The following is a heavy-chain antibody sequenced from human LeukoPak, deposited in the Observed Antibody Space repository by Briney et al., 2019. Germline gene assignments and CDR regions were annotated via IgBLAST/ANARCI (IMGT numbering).Heavy chain of an antibody. D-gene: IGHD6-13*01. V-gene: IGHV3-11*04. Sequence: GGSLRLSCAASGFTFSDYYMSWIRQAPGKGLEWVSYISSSGSTIYYADSVKGRFTISRDNSKNTLYLQMNSLRAEDTAVYYCARDRGSSSWYYFDYWGQGTLVTVSS. CDR3: ARDRGSSSWYYFDY. CDR2: ISSSGSTI. J-gene: IGHJ4*02. CDR1: GFTFSDYY.